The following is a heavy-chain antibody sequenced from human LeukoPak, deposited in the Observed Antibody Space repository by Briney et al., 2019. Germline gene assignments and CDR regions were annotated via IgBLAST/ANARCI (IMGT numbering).Heavy chain of an antibody. V-gene: IGHV4-4*07. J-gene: IGHJ6*01. CDR1: GDSIINYY. CDR2: INTSGNT. Sequence: TSETLSLTCAVSGDSIINYYWTWIRQSAGKGLQWIGRINTSGNTNYNPYLKSRVTMSLDTSKNQFSLNLSSVTAADTAVYYCARERLGVWVVVSGDGKTFTVSS. CDR3: ARERLGVWVVV. D-gene: IGHD3-16*01.